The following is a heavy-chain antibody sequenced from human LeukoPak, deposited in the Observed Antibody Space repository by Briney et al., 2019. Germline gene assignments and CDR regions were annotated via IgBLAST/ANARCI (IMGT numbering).Heavy chain of an antibody. CDR3: AKDPYRASSGLVDY. D-gene: IGHD5-12*01. J-gene: IGHJ4*02. CDR1: GFTFSNYA. Sequence: GGALRLSCATSGFTFSNYAVSWVRQAPGKGLEWVSSIFGSGGPTYYADSVKGRFTISRDNSKNTLSLQMNSLRAEDTAVYYCAKDPYRASSGLVDYWGQGTLVTV. V-gene: IGHV3-23*01. CDR2: IFGSGGPT.